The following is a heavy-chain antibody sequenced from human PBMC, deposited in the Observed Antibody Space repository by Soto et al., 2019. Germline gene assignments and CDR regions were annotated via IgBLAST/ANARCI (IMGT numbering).Heavy chain of an antibody. CDR2: ISSSSSTI. CDR3: ARVRRLDDFWSGYYSDLYGMDV. D-gene: IGHD3-3*01. Sequence: GGSLRLSCAASGFTFSRYSLNWVRQAPGKGLEWVSYISSSSSTIYYADSVKGRFTISRDNAKNSLYLQMTSLRDEDTAVYYCARVRRLDDFWSGYYSDLYGMDVWGQGTTVTVSS. J-gene: IGHJ6*02. V-gene: IGHV3-48*02. CDR1: GFTFSRYS.